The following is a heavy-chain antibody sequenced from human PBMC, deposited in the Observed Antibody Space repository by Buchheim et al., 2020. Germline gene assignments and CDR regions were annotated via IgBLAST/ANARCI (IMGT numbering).Heavy chain of an antibody. Sequence: QVQLQQWGAGLLKPSETLSLTCAVYGGSFSGYYWSWIRQPPGKGLEWIGEINHSGSTNYNPSLKSRVTISVETSKKQFSLKLSSVTAADTAVYYCARVSSGSYPEDDYWGQGTL. CDR3: ARVSSGSYPEDDY. D-gene: IGHD1-26*01. V-gene: IGHV4-34*01. J-gene: IGHJ4*02. CDR1: GGSFSGYY. CDR2: INHSGST.